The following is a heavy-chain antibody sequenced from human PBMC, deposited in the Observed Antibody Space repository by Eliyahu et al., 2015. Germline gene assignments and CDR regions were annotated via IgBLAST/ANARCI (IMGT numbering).Heavy chain of an antibody. J-gene: IGHJ4*02. CDR1: GGTFSNYG. CDR2: IIPIFGRA. D-gene: IGHD2-15*01. V-gene: IGHV1-69*01. Sequence: QVQLVQSGAEVKEPGSSVRVSCKSSGGTFSNYGINWVRQAPGQGLEWMGGIIPIFGRANYAQRFQGSVTITADESTRTAYMELNSLKSEDTAVYFCARDWGVDCGVGSCYSYYWGQGTLVTVSS. CDR3: ARDWGVDCGVGSCYSYY.